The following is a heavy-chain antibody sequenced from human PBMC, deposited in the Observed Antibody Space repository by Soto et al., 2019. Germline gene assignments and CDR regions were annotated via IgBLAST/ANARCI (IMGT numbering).Heavy chain of an antibody. V-gene: IGHV4-39*01. CDR3: ARTGYSGSYFDX. CDR1: GGSISSSSYY. D-gene: IGHD1-26*01. J-gene: IGHJ4*02. CDR2: IFYSGST. Sequence: PSETLSLTCTVSGGSISSSSYYWGWIRQPPGKGLEWIGSIFYSGSTYCNPSLKSRVTISVDTSKNQFSLKLSSVTAADTAVYYCARTGYSGSYFDXWGQGTLVTVSS.